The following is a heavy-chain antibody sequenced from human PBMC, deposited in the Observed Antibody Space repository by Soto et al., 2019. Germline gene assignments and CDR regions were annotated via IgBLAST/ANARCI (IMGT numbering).Heavy chain of an antibody. V-gene: IGHV3-48*01. Sequence: EVQLVESGGGLVQPGGSLRLSCAASGFTFSSYSMNWVRQAPGKGLEWVSYISSSSSSIYYADSVKGRFNISRDKAKNSLYLQMNSLRAEDTAVYYCARDSSGWYYFDYWGQGTLVTVSS. D-gene: IGHD6-19*01. CDR1: GFTFSSYS. CDR2: ISSSSSSI. J-gene: IGHJ4*02. CDR3: ARDSSGWYYFDY.